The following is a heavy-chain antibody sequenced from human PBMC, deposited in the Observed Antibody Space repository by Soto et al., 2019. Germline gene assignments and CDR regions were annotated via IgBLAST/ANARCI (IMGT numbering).Heavy chain of an antibody. CDR2: INPSGGST. D-gene: IGHD2-21*02. CDR3: ARVGVADCGGDCYPSWYFDL. CDR1: GYTFTSYY. V-gene: IGHV1-46*01. Sequence: QVQLVQSGAEVKKPGASVKVSCKASGYTFTSYYMHWVRQAPGQGLEWMGIINPSGGSTSYAQKFQGRVTMTRDTSTSTVYMELSSLGSEDTAVYYCARVGVADCGGDCYPSWYFDLWGRGTLVTVSS. J-gene: IGHJ2*01.